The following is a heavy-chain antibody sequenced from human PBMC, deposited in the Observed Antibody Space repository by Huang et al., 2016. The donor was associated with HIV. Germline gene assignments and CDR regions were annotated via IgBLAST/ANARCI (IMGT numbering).Heavy chain of an antibody. CDR1: GGSISSHY. CDR2: IYYRGTT. J-gene: IGHJ4*02. Sequence: QVQLEESGPGLVKPSETLSLTCAVSGGSISSHYWSWIRQPPGKGLEWRGSIYYRGTTNYSSSHKSRLTISVDTSKNQFSLKLSSVTAADTAVYYCARAPTYYDFWGAYGGAYYFDHWGQGALVTVSS. V-gene: IGHV4-59*11. D-gene: IGHD3-3*01. CDR3: ARAPTYYDFWGAYGGAYYFDH.